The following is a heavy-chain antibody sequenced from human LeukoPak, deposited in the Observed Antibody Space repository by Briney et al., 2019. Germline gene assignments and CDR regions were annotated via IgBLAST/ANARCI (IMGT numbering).Heavy chain of an antibody. CDR2: IWYDGSNK. Sequence: PGGSLRLSCAASGFTFKSCGMHWVRQAPGKGLEWVAVIWYDGSNKYYADSVKGRFTISRDNSKNTLYLQMNSLRAEDTAVYYCARLTHSNAMDVWGQGTTVTVS. J-gene: IGHJ6*02. CDR3: ARLTHSNAMDV. V-gene: IGHV3-33*01. CDR1: GFTFKSCG. D-gene: IGHD2-15*01.